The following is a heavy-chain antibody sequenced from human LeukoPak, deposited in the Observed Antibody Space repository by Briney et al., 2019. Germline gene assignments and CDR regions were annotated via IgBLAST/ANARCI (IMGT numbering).Heavy chain of an antibody. Sequence: SVKVSCKASVGTFSSYAISWVRQAPGQGLEWMGGIIPIFGTANYAQKFQGRVTITADESTSTAYMELSSLRSEDTAVYYCARLTTVTKRLDYWGQGTLVTVSS. CDR2: IIPIFGTA. CDR3: ARLTTVTKRLDY. D-gene: IGHD4-17*01. V-gene: IGHV1-69*01. CDR1: VGTFSSYA. J-gene: IGHJ4*02.